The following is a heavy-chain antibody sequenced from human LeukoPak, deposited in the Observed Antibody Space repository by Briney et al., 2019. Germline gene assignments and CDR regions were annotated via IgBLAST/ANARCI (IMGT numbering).Heavy chain of an antibody. V-gene: IGHV1-46*01. CDR2: INPNDGGT. CDR3: ARAGYYDSTGYFPRDWYFDL. Sequence: ASVTVSCKASGYTFASCYVHWVRLAPGQGLEWMGLINPNDGGTSYAQKFQGRVTMTRDMSTSTVYMEVSSLRSDDTAVYYCARAGYYDSTGYFPRDWYFDLWGRGTLVTVSS. D-gene: IGHD3-22*01. J-gene: IGHJ2*01. CDR1: GYTFASCY.